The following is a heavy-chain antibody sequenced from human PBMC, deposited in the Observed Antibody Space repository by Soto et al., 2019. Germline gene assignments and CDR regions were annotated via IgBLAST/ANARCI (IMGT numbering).Heavy chain of an antibody. D-gene: IGHD3-16*01. CDR1: GGSISSGGYY. J-gene: IGHJ5*02. Sequence: TLSLTCTVPGGSISSGGYYLSWIRQHPGKGLEWIGYIYYSGSTYYNPSLKSRVTISVDTSKNQFSLKLSSVTAADTAVYYCARGGKRGYWFDPWGQGTLVTVSS. CDR3: ARGGKRGYWFDP. V-gene: IGHV4-31*03. CDR2: IYYSGST.